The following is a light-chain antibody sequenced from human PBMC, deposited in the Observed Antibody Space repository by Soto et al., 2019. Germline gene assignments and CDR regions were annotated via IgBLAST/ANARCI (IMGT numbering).Light chain of an antibody. CDR3: QQYNNWPPWT. J-gene: IGKJ1*01. Sequence: EIVMTQSPATLSVSPGERATLSCRASQSVSSNLAWYQQKPGQAPRLLIYGASTRATGIPARFSGSGSGTDFTLTISNLQSEDFGVYYCQQYNNWPPWTFGQGTKVDIK. CDR1: QSVSSN. CDR2: GAS. V-gene: IGKV3D-15*01.